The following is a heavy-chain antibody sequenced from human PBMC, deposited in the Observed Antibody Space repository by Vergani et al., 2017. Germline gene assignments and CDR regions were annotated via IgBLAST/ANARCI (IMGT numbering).Heavy chain of an antibody. Sequence: QLQLQESGPGLVKPSETLSLTCTVSGGPISSSSYYWGWIRQPPGKGLEWIGSIYYSGSTYYNPSLKSRVTISVDTSKNQFSLKLSSVTAADTAVYYCARHGRMVRGVGPPDYWGQGTLVTVSS. J-gene: IGHJ4*02. CDR2: IYYSGST. V-gene: IGHV4-39*01. D-gene: IGHD3-10*01. CDR3: ARHGRMVRGVGPPDY. CDR1: GGPISSSSYY.